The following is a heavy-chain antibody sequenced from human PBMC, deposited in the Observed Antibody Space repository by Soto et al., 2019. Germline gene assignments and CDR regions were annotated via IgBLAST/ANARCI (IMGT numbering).Heavy chain of an antibody. J-gene: IGHJ4*02. D-gene: IGHD6-19*01. CDR1: GFTFSSYE. CDR3: ARVAVAGRNDY. V-gene: IGHV3-48*03. Sequence: GGSLRLSCAASGFTFSSYEMNWVRQAPGKGLEWVSYISSSGSTIYYADSVKGRFTISRDNAKNSLYLQMNSLRAEDTAVYYCARVAVAGRNDYWGQGTLVTVSS. CDR2: ISSSGSTI.